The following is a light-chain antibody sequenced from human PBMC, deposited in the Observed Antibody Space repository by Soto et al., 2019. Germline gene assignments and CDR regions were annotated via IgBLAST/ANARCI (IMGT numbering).Light chain of an antibody. CDR1: QSVSSS. J-gene: IGKJ4*01. CDR3: QQRTNWPLT. Sequence: EIVLTQSPATLSLSPGERATLSCRASQSVSSSLTWYQQKRGQAPRLLIYDASNRATGIPARFSGSGSGTDFTLIISSLEPEDFAVYYCQQRTNWPLTFGGGTKVDI. V-gene: IGKV3-11*01. CDR2: DAS.